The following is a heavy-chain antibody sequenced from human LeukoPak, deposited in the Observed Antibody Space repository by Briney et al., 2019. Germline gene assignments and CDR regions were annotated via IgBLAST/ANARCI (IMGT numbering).Heavy chain of an antibody. Sequence: SETLSLTCTVSGGSISSSDYYWGWIRQPPGKWLEWIASIYYGGSTYYSPSLKSGVTISVDTSKNQFSLKLRSVTATDTAVYYCARGLTRGYTYGGCFDPWGQRTLVTVSS. CDR2: IYYGGST. CDR3: ARGLTRGYTYGGCFDP. V-gene: IGHV4-39*01. D-gene: IGHD5-12*01. J-gene: IGHJ5*02. CDR1: GGSISSSDYY.